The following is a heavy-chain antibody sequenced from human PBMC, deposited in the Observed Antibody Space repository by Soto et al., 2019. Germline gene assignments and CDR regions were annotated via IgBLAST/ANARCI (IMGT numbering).Heavy chain of an antibody. CDR3: ARNGVGGSYYFDY. Sequence: QVQLVESGGGVVQPGRSLRLSCAASGFTFSSYAMHWVRQAPGKGLEWVAVISYDGSNKYYADSVKGRFTISRDNSKNTLYLQMNSLRAEDTAVYYCARNGVGGSYYFDYWGQGTLVTVSS. J-gene: IGHJ4*02. V-gene: IGHV3-30-3*01. CDR2: ISYDGSNK. D-gene: IGHD1-26*01. CDR1: GFTFSSYA.